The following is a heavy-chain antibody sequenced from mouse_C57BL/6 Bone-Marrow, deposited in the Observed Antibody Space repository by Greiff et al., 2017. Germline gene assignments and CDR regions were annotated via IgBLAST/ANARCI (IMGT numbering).Heavy chain of an antibody. CDR1: GFTFSSYA. D-gene: IGHD2-2*01. Sequence: EVKVVESGGGLVKPGGSLKLSCAASGFTFSSYAMSWVRQTPEKRLEWVATISDGGSYTYYPANVKGRFTISRDNAKNNLYLQMSHLKSEDTAMYYCARGWLPYWYFDVWGTGTTVTVSS. J-gene: IGHJ1*03. CDR3: ARGWLPYWYFDV. CDR2: ISDGGSYT. V-gene: IGHV5-4*03.